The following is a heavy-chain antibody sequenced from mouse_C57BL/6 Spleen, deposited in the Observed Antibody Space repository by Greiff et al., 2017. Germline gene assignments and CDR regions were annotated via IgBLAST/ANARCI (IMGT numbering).Heavy chain of an antibody. CDR2: INYDGSST. Sequence: EVMLVESEGGLVQPGSSMKLSCTASGFTFSDYYMAWVRQGPEKGLEWVANINYDGSSTYYLDSLKSRFIISRDNANNILYLQMSSLKSEDTATYYCARDLFGSSPYYAMDYWGQGTSVTVSS. D-gene: IGHD1-1*01. CDR1: GFTFSDYY. CDR3: ARDLFGSSPYYAMDY. J-gene: IGHJ4*01. V-gene: IGHV5-16*01.